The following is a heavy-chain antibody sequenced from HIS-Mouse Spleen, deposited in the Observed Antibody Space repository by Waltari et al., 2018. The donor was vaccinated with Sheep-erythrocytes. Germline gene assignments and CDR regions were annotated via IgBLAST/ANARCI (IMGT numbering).Heavy chain of an antibody. Sequence: QLQLQESGPGLVKPSETLSLTCTVSGGSISSSSDYWGWIRQPPGKGLEWIGSIYYSGSTYYNPSLKSRVTISVDTSKNQFSLKLSSVTAADTAVYYCARLYYYDSSGYYFDYWGQGTLVTVSS. V-gene: IGHV4-39*01. CDR3: ARLYYYDSSGYYFDY. D-gene: IGHD3-22*01. CDR2: IYYSGST. CDR1: GGSISSSSDY. J-gene: IGHJ4*02.